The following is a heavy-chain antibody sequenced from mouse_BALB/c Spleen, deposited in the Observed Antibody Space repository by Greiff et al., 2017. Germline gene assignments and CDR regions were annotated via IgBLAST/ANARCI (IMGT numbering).Heavy chain of an antibody. CDR3: AREGDYYGGSSCDFDY. Sequence: EVKLVESGGGLVKPGGSLKLSCAASGFTFSSYAMSWVRQTPEKRLEWVASISSGGSTYYPDSVMGRFTISRDNARNILYLQLSSLRSEDTTMYYCAREGDYYGGSSCDFDYWGQGTTLTVSA. CDR1: GFTFSSYA. V-gene: IGHV5-6-5*01. CDR2: ISSGGST. J-gene: IGHJ2*01. D-gene: IGHD1-1*01.